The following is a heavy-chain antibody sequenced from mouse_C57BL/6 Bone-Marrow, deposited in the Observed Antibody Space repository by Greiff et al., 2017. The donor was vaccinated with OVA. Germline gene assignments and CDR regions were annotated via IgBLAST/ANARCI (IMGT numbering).Heavy chain of an antibody. CDR2: INSDGGST. J-gene: IGHJ1*03. CDR1: EYEFPSHD. CDR3: ARTPWYFDV. Sequence: EVKLMESGGGLVQPGESLKLSCESNEYEFPSHDLSWVRKTPATRLALVAAINSDGGSTYYPDTMERRFIISRDNTKKTLYLQRSRLRSEDTAWYYCARTPWYFDVWGTGTTVTVSS. V-gene: IGHV5-2*01.